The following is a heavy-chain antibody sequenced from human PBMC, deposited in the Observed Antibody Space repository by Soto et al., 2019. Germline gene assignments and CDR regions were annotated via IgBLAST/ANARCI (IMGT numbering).Heavy chain of an antibody. CDR1: GYTFTSYY. CDR3: ASEYYYDSSGYYPNYYYGMDV. D-gene: IGHD3-22*01. Sequence: ASVKVSCKASGYTFTSYYMHWVRQAPGQGLEWMGIINPSGGSTSYAQKFQGRVTMTRDTSTSTVYMELSSLRSEDTAVYYCASEYYYDSSGYYPNYYYGMDVWGQGTTVTVSS. CDR2: INPSGGST. V-gene: IGHV1-46*03. J-gene: IGHJ6*02.